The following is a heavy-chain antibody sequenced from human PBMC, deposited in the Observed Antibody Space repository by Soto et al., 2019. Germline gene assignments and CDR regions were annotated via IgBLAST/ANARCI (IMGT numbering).Heavy chain of an antibody. D-gene: IGHD6-19*01. V-gene: IGHV1-69*13. CDR3: AGNTGYSSGWYHYYYGMDV. CDR1: GGTFSSYA. CDR2: IIPIFGTA. J-gene: IGHJ6*02. Sequence: SVKVSCKASGGTFSSYAISWVRQAPGQGLEWMGGIIPIFGTANYAQKFQGRVTITADESTSTAYMELSSLRSEDTAVYYCAGNTGYSSGWYHYYYGMDVWGQGTTVTVSS.